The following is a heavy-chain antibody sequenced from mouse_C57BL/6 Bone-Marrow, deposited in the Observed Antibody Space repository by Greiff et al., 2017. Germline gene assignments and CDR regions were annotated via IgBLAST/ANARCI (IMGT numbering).Heavy chain of an antibody. D-gene: IGHD1-1*02. CDR1: GFNIKDDY. J-gene: IGHJ3*01. Sequence: EVQLQQSGAELVRPGASVKLSCTASGFNIKDDYMHWVKQRPEQGLEWIGWIDPENGDTEYASKFQGKATITADTSSNTAYLQLSSLTSEDTAVYYCHGGFGWAWFAYWGQGTLVTVSA. V-gene: IGHV14-4*01. CDR3: HGGFGWAWFAY. CDR2: IDPENGDT.